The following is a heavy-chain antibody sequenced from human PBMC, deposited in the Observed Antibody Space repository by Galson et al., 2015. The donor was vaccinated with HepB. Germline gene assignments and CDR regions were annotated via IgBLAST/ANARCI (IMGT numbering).Heavy chain of an antibody. CDR3: VRGAVSDY. D-gene: IGHD3-16*01. CDR1: GFTFNTYA. CDR2: ISSTSTTI. J-gene: IGHJ4*02. V-gene: IGHV3-48*02. Sequence: SLRLSCAASGFTFNTYAMNWVRQAPGKGLEWISDISSTSTTIYYADSVKGRFTISRDNAKNSLYLQMNSLRDEDTAVYYCVRGAVSDYWGQGTLVTVSS.